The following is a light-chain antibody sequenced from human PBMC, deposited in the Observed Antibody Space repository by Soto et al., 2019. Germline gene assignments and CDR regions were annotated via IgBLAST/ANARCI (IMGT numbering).Light chain of an antibody. CDR2: GAS. CDR3: QQYGSSPLT. CDR1: QSVSSSY. J-gene: IGKJ4*01. Sequence: EIVLTQSPGTLSLSPGVRATLSCWASQSVSSSYLAWYQQKPGQAPRPLIYGASSRATGIPDEFSGGGSGKDFTLSMSRLEPEDFAVYYCQQYGSSPLTFGGGTKVE. V-gene: IGKV3-20*01.